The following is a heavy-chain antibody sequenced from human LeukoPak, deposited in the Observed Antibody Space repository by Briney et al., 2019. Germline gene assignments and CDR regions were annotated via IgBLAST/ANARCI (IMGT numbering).Heavy chain of an antibody. V-gene: IGHV3-33*01. J-gene: IGHJ4*02. CDR3: ARDWKTNSFDY. CDR2: IYYDGSNI. Sequence: PGRSLTLSCAASDFTFATYGMHWVRQAPGKGLEWVAFIYYDGSNIYYADYVKGRFTISIDISKNTLYLQMDSLRAEDTAIYYCARDWKTNSFDYWGQGTLVTVSS. D-gene: IGHD1-1*01. CDR1: DFTFATYG.